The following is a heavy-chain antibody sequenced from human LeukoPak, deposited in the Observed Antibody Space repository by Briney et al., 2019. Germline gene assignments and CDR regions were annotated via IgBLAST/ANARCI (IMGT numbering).Heavy chain of an antibody. CDR1: GYTFTGYY. CDR2: INPNSGGT. J-gene: IGHJ6*03. V-gene: IGHV1-2*02. Sequence: ASVKVSCKASGYTFTGYYMHWVRQAPGQGLGWMGWINPNSGGTNYAQKFQGRVTMTRDTSISTAYMELSRLRSDDTAVYYCVRAARGVRYMDVWGKGTTVTVSS. CDR3: VRAARGVRYMDV. D-gene: IGHD5-12*01.